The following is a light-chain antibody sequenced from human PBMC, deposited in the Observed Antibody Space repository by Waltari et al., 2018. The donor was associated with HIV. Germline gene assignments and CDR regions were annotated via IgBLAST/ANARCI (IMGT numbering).Light chain of an antibody. CDR1: TGAVTSGHY. V-gene: IGLV7-46*01. Sequence: QAVVTQEPSLTVSPGGTVTLTCGSSTGAVTSGHYPYWFQQKPGQAPRTLIYDTSNKHSWTPARCSGSLLGGKAALTLSGAQPEDEAEYYGLLSYSGARVVFGGGTKLTVL. CDR3: LLSYSGARVV. CDR2: DTS. J-gene: IGLJ2*01.